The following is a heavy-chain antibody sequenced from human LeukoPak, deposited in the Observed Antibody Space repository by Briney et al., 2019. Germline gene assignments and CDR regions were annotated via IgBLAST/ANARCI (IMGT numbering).Heavy chain of an antibody. Sequence: SETLSLTCTVSGVSIRSYYWNWLRQSPGKGLEWLTYIYHSGSTTYNPSLKSRVTISIDTSKNQFSLKQSSVTAADTAVYYCAKSGVTTVCDFWGQGTLVTVSS. V-gene: IGHV4-59*01. D-gene: IGHD4-11*01. J-gene: IGHJ4*02. CDR1: GVSIRSYY. CDR3: AKSGVTTVCDF. CDR2: IYHSGST.